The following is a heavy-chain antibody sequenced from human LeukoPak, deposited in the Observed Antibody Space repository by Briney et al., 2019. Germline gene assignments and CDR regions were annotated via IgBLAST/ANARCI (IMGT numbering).Heavy chain of an antibody. D-gene: IGHD2-8*01. Sequence: ASVKVSCKASGYTFTSYDINWVRQATGQGLEWMGWMNPNSGNTGYAQKFQGRVTMTRNTSISTAYMEPSSLRSEDTAVYYCARVGCTNGVCYTGGRDYWGQGTLVTVSS. CDR1: GYTFTSYD. V-gene: IGHV1-8*01. CDR3: ARVGCTNGVCYTGGRDY. CDR2: MNPNSGNT. J-gene: IGHJ4*02.